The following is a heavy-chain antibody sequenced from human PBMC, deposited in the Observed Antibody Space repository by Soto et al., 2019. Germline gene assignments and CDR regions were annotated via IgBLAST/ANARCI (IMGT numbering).Heavy chain of an antibody. J-gene: IGHJ4*02. V-gene: IGHV3-30*18. CDR1: GFTFSSYG. Sequence: GGSLRLSCAASGFTFSSYGMHWVRQAPGKGLEWVAVISYDGSNKYYADSVKGRFTISRDNSKNTLYLQMNSLRAEDTAVYYCAKPTTHRKQWLDGLIDYWGQGTLVTVSS. CDR3: AKPTTHRKQWLDGLIDY. D-gene: IGHD6-19*01. CDR2: ISYDGSNK.